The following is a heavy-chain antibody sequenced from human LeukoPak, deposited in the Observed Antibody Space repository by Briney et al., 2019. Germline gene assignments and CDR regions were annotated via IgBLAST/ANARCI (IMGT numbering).Heavy chain of an antibody. CDR2: INPNSGGT. Sequence: SVKVSCKAPGYTFTGYSMHWVRQAPGQGLEWMGWINPNSGGTNYSQKFQGRVTMTRDTSICTAYMELSRLRSDDTAVYYCASPGGGNLDFDYWGQGTLVTVSS. CDR1: GYTFTGYS. CDR3: ASPGGGNLDFDY. V-gene: IGHV1-2*02. D-gene: IGHD4-23*01. J-gene: IGHJ4*02.